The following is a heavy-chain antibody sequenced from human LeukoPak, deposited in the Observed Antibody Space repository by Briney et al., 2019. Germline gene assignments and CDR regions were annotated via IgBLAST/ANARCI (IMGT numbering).Heavy chain of an antibody. Sequence: GRSLRLSCAASGFTFSSYGMHWVRQAPGKGLEWVAVISYDGSNKYYADSVKGRFTISRDNSKNTLYLQMNSLRAEDTAVYYCARCGAAYYYYGMDVWGQGTTATVSS. CDR2: ISYDGSNK. D-gene: IGHD1-26*01. CDR1: GFTFSSYG. CDR3: ARCGAAYYYYGMDV. V-gene: IGHV3-30*03. J-gene: IGHJ6*02.